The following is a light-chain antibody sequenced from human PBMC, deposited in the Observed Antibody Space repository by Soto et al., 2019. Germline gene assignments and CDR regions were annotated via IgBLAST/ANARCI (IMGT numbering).Light chain of an antibody. CDR2: EVS. Sequence: QSVLTQPASVSGSPGQSITISCTGTSNDVGGYSYVSWYQHHPGKAPKLMIYEVSNRPSGVSNRFSGSKSGNTASLTISGLQAEDEADYYCTSYTINYTVRLGGGTK. CDR1: SNDVGGYSY. V-gene: IGLV2-14*01. J-gene: IGLJ2*01. CDR3: TSYTINYTVR.